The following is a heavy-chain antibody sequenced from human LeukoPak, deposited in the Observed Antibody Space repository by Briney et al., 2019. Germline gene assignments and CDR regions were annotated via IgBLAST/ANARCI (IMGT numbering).Heavy chain of an antibody. V-gene: IGHV3-53*01. CDR1: GFTVSSNY. J-gene: IGHJ4*02. D-gene: IGHD6-13*01. CDR3: ARDGQEAAALDY. Sequence: GGSLRLSCAASGFTVSSNYMSWVRQAPGKGLEWVSIIYNGGGSTYYADSVKGRFTISRDNSKNTLYLQMNSLRAEDTAVYYCARDGQEAAALDYWGQGTLVTVSS. CDR2: IYNGGGST.